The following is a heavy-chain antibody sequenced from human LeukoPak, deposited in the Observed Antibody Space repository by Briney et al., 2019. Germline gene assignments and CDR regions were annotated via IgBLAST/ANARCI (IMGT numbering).Heavy chain of an antibody. CDR3: ARQVADWGHYYYYGMDV. CDR2: IYYSGST. CDR1: GESISGFY. D-gene: IGHD3-9*01. V-gene: IGHV4-59*08. J-gene: IGHJ6*02. Sequence: PSETLSLTCTVSGESISGFYWNWIRQPPGKGLEWIGYIYYSGSTNYNPSLKSRVTISVDTSKNQFSLKLSSVTAADTAVYYCARQVADWGHYYYYGMDVWGQGTTVTVSS.